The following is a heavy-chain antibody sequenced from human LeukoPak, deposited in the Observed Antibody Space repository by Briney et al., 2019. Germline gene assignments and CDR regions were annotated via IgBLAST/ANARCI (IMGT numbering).Heavy chain of an antibody. CDR1: GYTFTSYG. CDR3: ARDPRYDSSGYPGYYFDY. Sequence: ASVKVSCKASGYTFTSYGISWVRQAPGQELEWMGWISAYNGNTNYAQKLQGRVTMTTDTSTSTAYMELRSLRSDDTAVYYCARDPRYDSSGYPGYYFDYWGQGTLVTVSS. J-gene: IGHJ4*02. V-gene: IGHV1-18*01. CDR2: ISAYNGNT. D-gene: IGHD3-22*01.